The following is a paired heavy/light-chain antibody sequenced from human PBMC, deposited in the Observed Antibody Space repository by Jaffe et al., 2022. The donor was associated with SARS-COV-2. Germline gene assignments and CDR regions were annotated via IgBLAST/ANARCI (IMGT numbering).Light chain of an antibody. CDR1: QSLEHSDGNTY. CDR3: MQATQFPYT. CDR2: WIS. V-gene: IGKV2-24*01. Sequence: DIVMTQTPLSSPVTLGQPASISCRASQSLEHSDGNTYLNWLQQRPGQPPRLLIYWISNRFSGVPDRFSGSGAGTDFTLEISRVEAEDVGIYYCMQATQFPYTFGQGTKLEIK. J-gene: IGKJ2*01.
Heavy chain of an antibody. Sequence: EVQLLGSGGGLVQPGGSLRLSCAASGFTFSNYAMTWVRQAPGKGLDWVSGISGSGGGTYYADSVKGRFTVSRDNSRNTLYLQMNSLRAEDTAVYYCVSLARLKCWGQGTLVIVSS. CDR1: GFTFSNYA. CDR3: VSLARLKC. CDR2: ISGSGGGT. J-gene: IGHJ4*02. V-gene: IGHV3-23*01. D-gene: IGHD3-16*01.